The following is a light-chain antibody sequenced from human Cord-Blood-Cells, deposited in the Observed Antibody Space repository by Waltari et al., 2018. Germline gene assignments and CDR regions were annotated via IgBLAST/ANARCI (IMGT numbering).Light chain of an antibody. Sequence: DIQMTQSPSSLSASVGDRVTITCRASQSISSYLNWYQQKPGKAPNPRIYAASSLQSGFPSRFSGSGSGTDFTLTISSLQPEDFATYYCQQSYSTPPITFGQWTRLEIK. J-gene: IGKJ5*01. CDR2: AAS. CDR1: QSISSY. CDR3: QQSYSTPPIT. V-gene: IGKV1-39*01.